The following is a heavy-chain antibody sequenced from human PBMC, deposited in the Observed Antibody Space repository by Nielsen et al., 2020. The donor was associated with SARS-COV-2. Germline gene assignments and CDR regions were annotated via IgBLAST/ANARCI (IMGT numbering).Heavy chain of an antibody. D-gene: IGHD5-12*01. J-gene: IGHJ4*02. Sequence: GESLKISCAASGFTFNTYAMNWVRQAPGKGLERVAYISASSANIHYAASVNGRFTVSRDNAKNSLYLQMNNLRDEDTAVYYCASDPSYASSWLHYFDFWGQGTLVTVSS. V-gene: IGHV3-48*02. CDR1: GFTFNTYA. CDR2: ISASSANI. CDR3: ASDPSYASSWLHYFDF.